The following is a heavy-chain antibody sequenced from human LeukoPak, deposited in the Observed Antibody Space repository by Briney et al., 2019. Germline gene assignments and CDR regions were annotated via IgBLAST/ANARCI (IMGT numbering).Heavy chain of an antibody. D-gene: IGHD1-26*01. Sequence: GGSLRLSCVASGFTFSSHPMTRVRQAPGKGLEGVSAISDSSDTRNYADSVRGRFTISRDNSKNTLYLQMNRMRSEDTAVYYCAKVGGSSPETDYWGQGTLVTVSS. CDR2: ISDSSDTR. CDR1: GFTFSSHP. J-gene: IGHJ4*02. CDR3: AKVGGSSPETDY. V-gene: IGHV3-23*01.